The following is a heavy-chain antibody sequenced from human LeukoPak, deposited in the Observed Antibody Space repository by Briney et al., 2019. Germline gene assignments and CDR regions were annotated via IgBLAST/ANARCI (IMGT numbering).Heavy chain of an antibody. V-gene: IGHV4-30-4*01. CDR1: GGSISSGDYY. CDR2: IYYSGST. D-gene: IGHD2-8*01. CDR3: ARDMGVFGY. Sequence: SQTLYLTCNVSGGSISSGDYYWSWIRQPPRKGLAWNGYIYYSGSTYYNPSLKSRVTISVDASKNQCSLRRGSVTAAYTAVYYCARDMGVFGYWGQGTLVTVSS. J-gene: IGHJ4*02.